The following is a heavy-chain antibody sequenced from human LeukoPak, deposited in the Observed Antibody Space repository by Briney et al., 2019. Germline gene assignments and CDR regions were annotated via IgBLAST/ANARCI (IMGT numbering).Heavy chain of an antibody. CDR1: GGSFSGYY. CDR3: ARVVVVVVAALRSRAFDI. CDR2: INHSGST. V-gene: IGHV4-34*01. Sequence: PSETLSLTCAVYGGSFSGYYWSWIRQPPGKGLEWIGEINHSGSTNYNPSLKSRVTISVDTSKNQFSLKLSSVTAADTAVYYCARVVVVVVAALRSRAFDIWGQGTMVTVSS. D-gene: IGHD2-15*01. J-gene: IGHJ3*02.